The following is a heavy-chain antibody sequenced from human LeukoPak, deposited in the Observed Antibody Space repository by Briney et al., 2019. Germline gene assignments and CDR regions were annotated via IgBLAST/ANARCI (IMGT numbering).Heavy chain of an antibody. Sequence: GGSLTLSCAASGFTFSSYGLHWVRQAPATGLEWVAFIRYDGSNKYYADSVNGRFTISRDNTKNKQYLIRKSVRADDTTVFYYSRGGKRAVAGTRSPQYFQHWGQGTLVTVSS. CDR1: GFTFSSYG. CDR3: SRGGKRAVAGTRSPQYFQH. CDR2: IRYDGSNK. V-gene: IGHV3-30*02. D-gene: IGHD6-19*01. J-gene: IGHJ1*01.